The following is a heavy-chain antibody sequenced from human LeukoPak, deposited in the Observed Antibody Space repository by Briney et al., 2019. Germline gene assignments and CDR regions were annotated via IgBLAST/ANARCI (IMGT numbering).Heavy chain of an antibody. CDR2: ISAYNGST. CDR1: GYTFTSYG. J-gene: IGHJ3*02. V-gene: IGHV1-18*01. CDR3: ARGGITMVRGVIWSSDAFDI. D-gene: IGHD3-10*01. Sequence: VASVKVSCKASGYTFTSYGISWVRQAPGQGLEWMGWISAYNGSTNYAQKFQGRVTMTRDTSISTAYMELSRLRSDDTAVYYCARGGITMVRGVIWSSDAFDIWGQGTMVTVSS.